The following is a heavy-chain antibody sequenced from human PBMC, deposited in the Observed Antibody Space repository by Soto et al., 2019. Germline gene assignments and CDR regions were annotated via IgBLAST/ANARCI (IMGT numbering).Heavy chain of an antibody. J-gene: IGHJ5*01. D-gene: IGHD3-22*01. V-gene: IGHV5-51*01. CDR1: GYSFIAHW. Sequence: GESLKISCKVSGYSFIAHWIAWVRQMPGEGLEWMGIINPADSDIRYSPSFQGQVTISVDKSINTAYLQWSSLKASDTATYYCTRPQSSGWYDFWGQGTLVTVSS. CDR3: TRPQSSGWYDF. CDR2: INPADSDI.